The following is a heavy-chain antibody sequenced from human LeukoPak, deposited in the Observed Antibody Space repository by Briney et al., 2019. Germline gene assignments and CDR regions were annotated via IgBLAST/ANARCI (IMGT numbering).Heavy chain of an antibody. D-gene: IGHD6-13*01. CDR3: ARIGISARGTNFHH. J-gene: IGHJ1*01. Sequence: ASVKVPCKASGYIFTGYYMHWVRQAPGQGLEWMGWINSNSADTNYAQNFQGRVTMTRDTSISTAYMELSRLRSDDTALYYCARIGISARGTNFHHWGQGTLVTVSS. CDR1: GYIFTGYY. V-gene: IGHV1-2*02. CDR2: INSNSADT.